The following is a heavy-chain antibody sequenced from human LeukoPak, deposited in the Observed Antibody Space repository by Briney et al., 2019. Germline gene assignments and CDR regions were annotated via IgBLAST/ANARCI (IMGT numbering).Heavy chain of an antibody. CDR2: IYNSGNT. CDR3: ARSPIVGATHAFDY. J-gene: IGHJ4*02. Sequence: SETLSLTCTVSGGSISNYYWSWIRQPPGKGLEWIGCIYNSGNTNYHPSLKSRVTISEDTSNNQFSLKLRSVTAADTAVYYCARSPIVGATHAFDYWGQGTLVTVSS. CDR1: GGSISNYY. V-gene: IGHV4-59*08. D-gene: IGHD1-26*01.